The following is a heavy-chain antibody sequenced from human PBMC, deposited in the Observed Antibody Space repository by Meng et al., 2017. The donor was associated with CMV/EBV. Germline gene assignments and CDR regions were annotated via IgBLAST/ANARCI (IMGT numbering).Heavy chain of an antibody. CDR1: GYTFPSYG. D-gene: IGHD3-10*01. J-gene: IGHJ2*01. V-gene: IGHV1-18*01. CDR2: ISAYNGNT. Sequence: QVTWGQPGAEVRKPGASVKVSCKASGYTFPSYGISWVRQAPGQGLEWMGWISAYNGNTNYAQKLQGRVTMTTDTSTSTAYMELRSLRSDDTAVYYCARDPLFGGGGRFDLWGRGTLVTVSS. CDR3: ARDPLFGGGGRFDL.